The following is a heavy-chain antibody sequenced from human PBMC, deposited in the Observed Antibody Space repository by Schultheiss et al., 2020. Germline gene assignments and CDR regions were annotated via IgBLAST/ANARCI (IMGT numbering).Heavy chain of an antibody. V-gene: IGHV3-21*05. CDR3: ARGGSSGGSCLFDY. J-gene: IGHJ4*02. CDR1: GFTFSSYA. D-gene: IGHD2-15*01. CDR2: ISSSSSYT. Sequence: GESLKISCAASGFTFSSYAMSWVRQAPGKGLEWVSYISSSSSYTNYADSVKGRFTISRDNSKNTLFLQMNSLRAEDSAVYYCARGGSSGGSCLFDYWGQGTLVTVSS.